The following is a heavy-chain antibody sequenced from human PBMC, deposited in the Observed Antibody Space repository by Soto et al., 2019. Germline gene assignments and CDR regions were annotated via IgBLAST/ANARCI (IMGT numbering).Heavy chain of an antibody. CDR3: ARVVTIFGVVKVYGMDV. CDR1: GDSVSSNSSA. V-gene: IGHV6-1*01. D-gene: IGHD3-3*01. J-gene: IGHJ6*02. CDR2: TYYRSKWYN. Sequence: PSQTLSLPCAISGDSVSSNSSACNFIRQSPSRGLEWLGRTYYRSKWYNDYAVSVKSRITINPDTSKNQFSLQLNSVTPEDTAVYYCARVVTIFGVVKVYGMDVWGQGTTVTVSS.